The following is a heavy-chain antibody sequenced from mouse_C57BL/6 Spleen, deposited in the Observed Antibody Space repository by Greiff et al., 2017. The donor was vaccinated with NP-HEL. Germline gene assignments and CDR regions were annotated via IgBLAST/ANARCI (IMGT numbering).Heavy chain of an antibody. Sequence: VQLQQSGAELVRPGSSVKLSCKASGYTFTSYWMHWVKQRPIQGLEWIGNIDPSDSETHYNQKFKDKATLTVDKSSSTAYMQLSSLTSEDSAVYYCARASDYGDYAMDYWGQGTSVTVSS. V-gene: IGHV1-52*01. CDR1: GYTFTSYW. CDR2: IDPSDSET. D-gene: IGHD2-4*01. J-gene: IGHJ4*01. CDR3: ARASDYGDYAMDY.